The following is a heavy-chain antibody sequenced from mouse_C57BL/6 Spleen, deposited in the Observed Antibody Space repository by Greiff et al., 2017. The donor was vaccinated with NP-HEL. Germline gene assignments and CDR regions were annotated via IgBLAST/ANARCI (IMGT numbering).Heavy chain of an antibody. J-gene: IGHJ2*01. CDR1: GFTFSSYT. V-gene: IGHV5-9*01. CDR2: ISGGGGNT. Sequence: EVQGVESGGGLVKPGGSLKLSCAASGFTFSSYTMSWVRQTPEKRLEWVATISGGGGNTYYPDSVKGRFTISRDNAKNTLYLQMSSLRSEDTALYYCARGGLLRPFDYWGQGTTLTVSS. D-gene: IGHD2-3*01. CDR3: ARGGLLRPFDY.